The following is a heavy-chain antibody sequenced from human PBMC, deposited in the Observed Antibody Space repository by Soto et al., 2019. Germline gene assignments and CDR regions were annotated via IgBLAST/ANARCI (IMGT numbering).Heavy chain of an antibody. CDR1: GGSISSSSYY. CDR3: ARHSDWIDYDY. Sequence: QLQLQESGPGLVKPSETLSLTCTVSGGSISSSSYYWGWIRQPPGKGLEWIGSIYYSGSTYYNPALKSRVTISVDTSKNQFSLKLSSVTAADSAVYYCARHSDWIDYDYWGQGTLVTVSS. J-gene: IGHJ4*02. CDR2: IYYSGST. D-gene: IGHD1-1*01. V-gene: IGHV4-39*01.